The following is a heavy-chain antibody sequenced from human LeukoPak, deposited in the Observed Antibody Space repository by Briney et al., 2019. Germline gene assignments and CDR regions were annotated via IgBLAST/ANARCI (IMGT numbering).Heavy chain of an antibody. CDR1: GFTFISNG. V-gene: IGHV3-21*01. D-gene: IGHD1-26*01. CDR2: ISSSSSYI. J-gene: IGHJ3*02. Sequence: GGSLRLSCAASGFTFISNGMNWARQPPGKGLEWVSSISSSSSYIYYADSVKGRFTISRDNAKNSLYLQMNSLRAEDTAVYYCARDTWELLRNDAFDIWGQGTMVTVSS. CDR3: ARDTWELLRNDAFDI.